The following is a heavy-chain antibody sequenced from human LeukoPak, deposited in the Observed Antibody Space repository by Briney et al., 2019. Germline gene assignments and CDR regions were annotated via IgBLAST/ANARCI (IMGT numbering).Heavy chain of an antibody. D-gene: IGHD4-17*01. CDR2: INYSGST. CDR1: GGSISSYY. J-gene: IGHJ3*02. CDR3: ARNRNDDGDYLDAFDI. Sequence: SETLSLTCTVSGGSISSYYWSWIRQPPGKGLQWIGYINYSGSTNYNPSLKSRVTISVDTSKNQFSLQLRSVTAADTGVYYCARNRNDDGDYLDAFDIWSQGTMVTVSS. V-gene: IGHV4-59*01.